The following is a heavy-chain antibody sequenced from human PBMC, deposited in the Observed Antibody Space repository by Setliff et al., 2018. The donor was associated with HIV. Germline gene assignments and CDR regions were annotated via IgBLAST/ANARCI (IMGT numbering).Heavy chain of an antibody. CDR1: GGSTRSDSYY. V-gene: IGHV4-61*02. CDR3: ARHAALIKRYYYYYLDV. D-gene: IGHD5-18*01. CDR2: IYSSGNT. J-gene: IGHJ6*03. Sequence: TLSLTCTVSGGSTRSDSYYWTWIRQPAGEGLEWIGRIYSSGNTNYNPSLESRVTVSVDTSKNQLSLRLSSVTAADTAVYYCARHAALIKRYYYYYLDVWGKGTTVTVS.